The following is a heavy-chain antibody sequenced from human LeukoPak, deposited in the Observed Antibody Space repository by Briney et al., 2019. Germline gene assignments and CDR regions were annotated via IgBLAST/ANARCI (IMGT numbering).Heavy chain of an antibody. CDR2: INPNSGGT. CDR1: GYTLTAYY. V-gene: IGHV1-2*06. CDR3: ARGYCSGGTCYLVENWLDP. D-gene: IGHD2-15*01. Sequence: GASVKVSCKASGYTLTAYYIYGVRQAPGQGLEWMGRINPNSGGTDYAQNFPGRVTMNRATSISTAYMELSRLRSDDTAVYYCARGYCSGGTCYLVENWLDPWGQGTLVTVSS. J-gene: IGHJ5*02.